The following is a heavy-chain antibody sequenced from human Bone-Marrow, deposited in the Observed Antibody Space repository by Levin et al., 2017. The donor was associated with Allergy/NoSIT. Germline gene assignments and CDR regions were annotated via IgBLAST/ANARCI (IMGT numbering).Heavy chain of an antibody. Sequence: GGSLRLSCAVSGFSFNAYWMSWVRQAPGKGLEWVASIKQSGSEIHYVDSVKGRFTISRDYASDSLHLQMDSLRVEDTAVYFCARAYDFDWIIYGGTYFDYWGQGALVTVSS. CDR1: GFSFNAYW. CDR3: ARAYDFDWIIYGGTYFDY. D-gene: IGHD3-9*01. CDR2: IKQSGSEI. V-gene: IGHV3-7*04. J-gene: IGHJ4*02.